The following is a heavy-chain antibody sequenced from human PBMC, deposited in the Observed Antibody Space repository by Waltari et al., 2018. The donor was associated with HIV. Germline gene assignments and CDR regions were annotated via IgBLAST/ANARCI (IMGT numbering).Heavy chain of an antibody. J-gene: IGHJ4*02. CDR3: ARQFGDS. Sequence: EVQLVQSGAEVKKPGESLKISCEASGYIFTNYWIGWVRQIPGKGLEWMGIIYPGDSDVRYSLSCQGQVTISADKSISTVYLQWSTLKTSDTAVYYCARQFGDSWGQGTLVTVSS. CDR1: GYIFTNYW. V-gene: IGHV5-51*01. D-gene: IGHD3-10*01. CDR2: IYPGDSDV.